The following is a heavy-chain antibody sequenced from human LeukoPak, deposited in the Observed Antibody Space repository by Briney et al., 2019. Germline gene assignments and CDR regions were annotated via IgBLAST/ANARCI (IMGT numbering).Heavy chain of an antibody. J-gene: IGHJ4*02. CDR3: AKNPNYYDSSGYFDY. D-gene: IGHD3-22*01. CDR2: ISGSATGT. CDR1: GFTFSTYA. Sequence: GGSLRLSCAASGFTFSTYAMNWVRQAPGKGLEWVSAISGSATGTYYADSVKGRFTISRDNSKKSLYLQMNSLRAEDTAVYYCAKNPNYYDSSGYFDYWGQGTLVTVSS. V-gene: IGHV3-23*01.